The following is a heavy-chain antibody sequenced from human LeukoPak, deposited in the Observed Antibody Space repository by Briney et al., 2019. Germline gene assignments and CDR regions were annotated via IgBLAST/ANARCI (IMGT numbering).Heavy chain of an antibody. J-gene: IGHJ3*02. CDR1: GGTFSSYA. Sequence: SVKVSCKASGGTFSSYAISWVRQAPGQGLEWMGRIIPIFGSANYAQKFQGRVTITTDESTSTAYMELSSLRSEDTAVYYCARFICSSTSCYANAFDIWGQGTMVTVSS. V-gene: IGHV1-69*05. CDR2: IIPIFGSA. D-gene: IGHD2-2*01. CDR3: ARFICSSTSCYANAFDI.